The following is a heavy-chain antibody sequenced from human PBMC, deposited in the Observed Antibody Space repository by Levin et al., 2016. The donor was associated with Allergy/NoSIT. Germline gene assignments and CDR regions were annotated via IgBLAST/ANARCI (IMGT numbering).Heavy chain of an antibody. CDR2: IYYSGTT. Sequence: SETLSLTCTVSGGSISSSGYYWGWIRQPPGKGLERIGSIYYSGTTYYNPSLKSRVTMSVDTSKNQFSLNLSSVTAADTAVYYCARVWGGATVDYWGQGTLVTVSS. D-gene: IGHD2-21*01. CDR3: ARVWGGATVDY. V-gene: IGHV4-39*01. J-gene: IGHJ4*02. CDR1: GGSISSSGYY.